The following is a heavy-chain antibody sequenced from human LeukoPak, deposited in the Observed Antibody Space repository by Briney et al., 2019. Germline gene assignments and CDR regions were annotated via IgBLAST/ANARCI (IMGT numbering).Heavy chain of an antibody. CDR3: ARDHAEGWFDP. D-gene: IGHD1-14*01. CDR1: GGSVSSGTFY. CDR2: IYYTGIT. Sequence: SETLSLTCIVSGGSVSSGTFYWSWIRQSPGKGLEWIGYIYYTGITNYNPSHKSRVTISVDTSKNQFSLNLSSVTAADTAVYYCARDHAEGWFDPWGQGTLVTVSS. V-gene: IGHV4-61*01. J-gene: IGHJ5*02.